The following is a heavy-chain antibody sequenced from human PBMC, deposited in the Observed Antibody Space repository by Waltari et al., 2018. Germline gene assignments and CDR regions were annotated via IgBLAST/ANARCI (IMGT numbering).Heavy chain of an antibody. CDR1: GFTFGDYA. Sequence: EVQLVESEGGLVQPGRSLRLSCTASGFTFGDYAMSWFRQAPGKGLEWVGFIRSKAYGGTTEYAASVKGRFTISRDDSKSIAYPQMNSLKTEDTAVYYCTKKIHNWRLDYWGQGTLVTVSS. V-gene: IGHV3-49*03. CDR3: TKKIHNWRLDY. D-gene: IGHD1-20*01. CDR2: IRSKAYGGTT. J-gene: IGHJ4*02.